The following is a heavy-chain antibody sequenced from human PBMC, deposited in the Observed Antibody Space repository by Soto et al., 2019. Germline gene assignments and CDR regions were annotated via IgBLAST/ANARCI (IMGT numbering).Heavy chain of an antibody. D-gene: IGHD5-12*01. CDR3: SNLDGYNIGK. CDR1: GFTYSSYA. V-gene: IGHV3-23*01. J-gene: IGHJ4*02. CDR2: ISGSGGST. Sequence: GGSLSVSCAASGFTYSSYAMSWVRPAPGQGLEWVSAISGSGGSTYYADSVKGRFTISRDDSKNTTYLQMNSLKTEDTAVYYCSNLDGYNIGKWGQGTLVTVSS.